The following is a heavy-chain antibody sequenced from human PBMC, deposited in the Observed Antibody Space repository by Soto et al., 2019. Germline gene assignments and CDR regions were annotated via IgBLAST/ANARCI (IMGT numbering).Heavy chain of an antibody. Sequence: EVQLVETGGGLIQPRGSLRLSCAASGFSVSSNYMSWVRQAPGKGLEWVSVIYSGGSTYYADSVKGRFTISRDNSKNTLYLQMHSLRAEDTAVYYCAREGLTSRGNFDYWGQGTLVTVSS. D-gene: IGHD3-22*01. CDR1: GFSVSSNY. V-gene: IGHV3-53*02. CDR2: IYSGGST. CDR3: AREGLTSRGNFDY. J-gene: IGHJ4*02.